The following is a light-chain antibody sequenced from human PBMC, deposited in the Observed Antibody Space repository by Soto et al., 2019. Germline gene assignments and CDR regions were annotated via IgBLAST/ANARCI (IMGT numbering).Light chain of an antibody. Sequence: EIVLTQSPGTLSLSPGERATLSCRASQSVSSSYLAWYQQKPGQAPRLLIYGASSRATGIPDRFSGSGSGTDFTLTISRLEAEDVAVYYCQQYYSTPPTFGQGTKVEIK. J-gene: IGKJ1*01. CDR1: QSVSSSY. CDR3: QQYYSTPPT. V-gene: IGKV3-20*01. CDR2: GAS.